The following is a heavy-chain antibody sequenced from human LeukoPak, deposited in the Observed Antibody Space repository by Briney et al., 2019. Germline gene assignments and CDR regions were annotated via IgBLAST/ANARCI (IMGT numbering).Heavy chain of an antibody. Sequence: ASVKVSCKASGYTFTGYYMHWVRQAPGQGLEWMGWINPNSGGTNYAQKFQGRATMTRDTSISTAYMELSRLRSDDTAVYYCARDFPQENDSSGYYYQALDYWGQGTLVTVSS. V-gene: IGHV1-2*02. D-gene: IGHD3-22*01. CDR3: ARDFPQENDSSGYYYQALDY. CDR1: GYTFTGYY. J-gene: IGHJ4*02. CDR2: INPNSGGT.